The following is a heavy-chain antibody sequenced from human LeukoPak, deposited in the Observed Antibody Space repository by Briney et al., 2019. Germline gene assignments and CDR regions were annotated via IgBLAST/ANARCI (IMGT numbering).Heavy chain of an antibody. CDR2: ISGPGGTT. D-gene: IGHD3-16*01. J-gene: IGHJ4*02. CDR3: AKPFGAAHREYYFHR. V-gene: IGHV3-23*01. Sequence: GGSLRLSCATSGFTFSTYAMSWVRQAPGRGLEWVSVISGPGGTTHYADSVKGPFIISRDNSKNTLYVQMNSLRAEDTAVYYCAKPFGAAHREYYFHRWGQGTLVTVSS. CDR1: GFTFSTYA.